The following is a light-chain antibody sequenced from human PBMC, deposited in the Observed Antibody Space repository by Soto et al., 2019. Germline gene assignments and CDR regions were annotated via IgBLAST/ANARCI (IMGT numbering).Light chain of an antibody. V-gene: IGKV1-5*01. CDR3: QQYDGYFPA. CDR1: QSISTW. CDR2: AAS. Sequence: DIQMTQSPSSVSAPVGDRVTITCRASQSISTWLAWYQQKPGKSPKLLIYAASTLESRVPSRFSGSGSGTEFALTISNLQADDFATYFCQQYDGYFPAFGQGTKVEIK. J-gene: IGKJ1*01.